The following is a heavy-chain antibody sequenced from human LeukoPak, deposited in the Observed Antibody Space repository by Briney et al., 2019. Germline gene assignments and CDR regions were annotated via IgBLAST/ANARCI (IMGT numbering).Heavy chain of an antibody. Sequence: SETLSLTCTVSGGSISSYYWSWIRQPPGKGLEWIGYIYYSGSTNYNPSLKRRVTISVDTSKNQFSLKLSSVTAADTAVYYCARDYDSSGYYYDNWFDPWGQGTLVTVSS. CDR3: ARDYDSSGYYYDNWFDP. J-gene: IGHJ5*02. D-gene: IGHD3-22*01. CDR1: GGSISSYY. V-gene: IGHV4-59*01. CDR2: IYYSGST.